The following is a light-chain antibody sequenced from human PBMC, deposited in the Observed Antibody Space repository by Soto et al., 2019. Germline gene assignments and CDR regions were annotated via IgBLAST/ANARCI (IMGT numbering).Light chain of an antibody. CDR2: GAS. J-gene: IGKJ1*01. Sequence: EIVLTQSPGTLSVSPGERATLSCRASQSVSSKLAWYQQKPGQAPRLLFYGASTRATGIPARFIGSGSETEFTLSISSLQSEDFEVYYCQQYNNWPGTFGQGTKVEIK. V-gene: IGKV3-15*01. CDR1: QSVSSK. CDR3: QQYNNWPGT.